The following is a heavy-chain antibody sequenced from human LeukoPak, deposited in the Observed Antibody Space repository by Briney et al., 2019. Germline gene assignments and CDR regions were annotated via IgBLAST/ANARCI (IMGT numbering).Heavy chain of an antibody. J-gene: IGHJ4*02. D-gene: IGHD5-24*01. CDR2: ISYDGSNK. CDR3: ARGDGKFDY. Sequence: GGSLRLSCAASGFTFSSYAMHWVRQAPGKGLEWVAVISYDGSNKYYADSVKGRFTISRDNSKNTLYLQMNSLRAEDTAVYYCARGDGKFDYWGQGTLVTVSS. CDR1: GFTFSSYA. V-gene: IGHV3-30-3*01.